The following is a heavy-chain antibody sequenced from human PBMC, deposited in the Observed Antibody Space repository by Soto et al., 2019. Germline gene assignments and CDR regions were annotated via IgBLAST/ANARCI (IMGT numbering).Heavy chain of an antibody. J-gene: IGHJ4*02. CDR2: ISDTT. CDR1: GFTFINFA. D-gene: IGHD1-26*01. CDR3: VKDYSHGRFPDY. Sequence: WGSLRLSCAASGFTFINFALILVRQAPGKGLEWVSAISDTTYYADSVKGRVTVSRDNSKNTLYLQMGSLRPEDTAIYFCVKDYSHGRFPDYWGQGTLVTVSS. V-gene: IGHV3-23*01.